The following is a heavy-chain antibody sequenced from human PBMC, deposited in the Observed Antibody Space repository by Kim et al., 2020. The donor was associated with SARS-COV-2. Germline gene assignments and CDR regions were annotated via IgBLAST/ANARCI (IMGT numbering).Heavy chain of an antibody. Sequence: GGSLRLSCVVSGFTLGTYWMSWVRKAPGKGLEWVANIKEDGSERYYVDSVRGRFTISRDNAKNSLYLQMDSLRVEDTAVYHCARVNYDRAFDFWGQGTLVTVSS. CDR3: ARVNYDRAFDF. CDR2: IKEDGSER. D-gene: IGHD1-7*01. V-gene: IGHV3-7*03. CDR1: GFTLGTYW. J-gene: IGHJ4*02.